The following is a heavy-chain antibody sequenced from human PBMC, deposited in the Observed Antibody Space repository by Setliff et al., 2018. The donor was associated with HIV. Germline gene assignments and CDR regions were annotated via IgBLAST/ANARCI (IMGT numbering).Heavy chain of an antibody. D-gene: IGHD1-7*01. J-gene: IGHJ4*02. CDR3: ATDRGTY. Sequence: QAGGSLRLSCAASGLIFSSYWMSWVRQAPGKGLEWVANIKQDGSEKYYVDSVKGRFTISRDNAKNSLYLQMNSLRAEDTAVYYCATDRGTYWGQGTLVTVS. CDR1: GLIFSSYW. CDR2: IKQDGSEK. V-gene: IGHV3-7*03.